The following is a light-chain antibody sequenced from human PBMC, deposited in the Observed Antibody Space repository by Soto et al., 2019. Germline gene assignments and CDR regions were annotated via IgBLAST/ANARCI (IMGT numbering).Light chain of an antibody. CDR3: QQYGSSSFT. V-gene: IGKV3-20*01. J-gene: IGKJ3*01. CDR2: GAS. Sequence: EIVLTQSPGTLSLSPGERATLSCRASQSVSSSYLAWYQQKPGQAPRLLIYGASSRATGIPDRFSGSVSGTGFTLTISRLEPEDFAVYYCQQYGSSSFTLGPGTKVNIK. CDR1: QSVSSSY.